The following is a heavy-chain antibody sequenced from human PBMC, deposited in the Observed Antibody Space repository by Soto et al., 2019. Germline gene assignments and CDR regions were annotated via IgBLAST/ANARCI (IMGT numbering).Heavy chain of an antibody. CDR1: GYTFTSYA. J-gene: IGHJ6*03. V-gene: IGHV1-3*01. D-gene: IGHD3-10*01. CDR3: ARVSRRITMVRGVIINSWDTPYYYMDV. Sequence: ASVKVSCQASGYTFTSYAMHWVRQAPGQRLEWMGWINAGNGNTKYSQKFQGRVTITRDTSASTAYMELSSLRSEDTAVYYCARVSRRITMVRGVIINSWDTPYYYMDVWGKGTTVTVSS. CDR2: INAGNGNT.